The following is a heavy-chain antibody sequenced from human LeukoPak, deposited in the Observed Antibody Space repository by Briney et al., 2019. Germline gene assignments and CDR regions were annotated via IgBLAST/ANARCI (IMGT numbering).Heavy chain of an antibody. CDR3: ARGYIDSWSGYYGWFDP. J-gene: IGHJ5*02. Sequence: PSETLSLTCIVSGGSITSSYYWAWIRQPPGKGLEWVGSIYYNGNTYYNPSLKSRVAISVDTSKNLFSLDLSSVTTADTAVYYCARGYIDSWSGYYGWFDPWGQGTLVTVSS. CDR1: GGSITSSYY. D-gene: IGHD3-3*01. CDR2: IYYNGNT. V-gene: IGHV4-39*01.